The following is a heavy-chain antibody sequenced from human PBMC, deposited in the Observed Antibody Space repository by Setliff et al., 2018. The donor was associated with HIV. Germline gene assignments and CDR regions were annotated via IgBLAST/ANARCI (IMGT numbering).Heavy chain of an antibody. CDR3: ARAPVWGPNWFDP. V-gene: IGHV4-61*02. D-gene: IGHD3-16*01. Sequence: SETLSLTCTVSGGSISSGSYYWSWIRQPAGKGLEWIGRIFSSGSTNYNPSLKSRVTISVDTSKNQFSLKLSSVTAADTAVYYCARAPVWGPNWFDPWGQGTLVTVSS. CDR2: IFSSGST. J-gene: IGHJ5*02. CDR1: GGSISSGSYY.